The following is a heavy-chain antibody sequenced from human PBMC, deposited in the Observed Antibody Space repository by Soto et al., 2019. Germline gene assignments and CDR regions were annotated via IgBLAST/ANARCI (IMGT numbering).Heavy chain of an antibody. D-gene: IGHD4-17*01. J-gene: IGHJ2*01. CDR2: ITGSGAST. CDR1: GFTFSTYG. Sequence: EVQLLESGGGLVQPGGSLRLSCAASGFTFSTYGMNWVRQAPGKGLEWVSGITGSGASTYYADSVKGRFTISRDNSKNTLYLQMNSLRAEDTAVYYCAKAEYYGGYWYFDLWGRGTLVTVSS. V-gene: IGHV3-23*01. CDR3: AKAEYYGGYWYFDL.